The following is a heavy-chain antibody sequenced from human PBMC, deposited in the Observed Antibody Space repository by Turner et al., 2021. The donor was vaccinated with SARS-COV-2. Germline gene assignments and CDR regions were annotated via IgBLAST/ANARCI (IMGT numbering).Heavy chain of an antibody. J-gene: IGHJ6*02. Sequence: QVPLQESGPGLVKPSGTLSLPCAVSGGSISSSNWWSWVRQPPGKGLVWIGEIYHSGSTNNNPSLKSRVTISVDKSKNQFSLKLSSVTAADTAVYYCARRTQGYFNYGMDVWGQGTTVTVSS. CDR3: ARRTQGYFNYGMDV. CDR1: GGSISSSNW. CDR2: IYHSGST. V-gene: IGHV4-4*02. D-gene: IGHD6-13*01.